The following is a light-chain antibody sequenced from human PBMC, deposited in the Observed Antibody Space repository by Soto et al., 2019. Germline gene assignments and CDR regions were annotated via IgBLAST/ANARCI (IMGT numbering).Light chain of an antibody. CDR1: SSNIGAGYD. CDR3: QSYDSSLSGCYV. Sequence: VLTQPPSVSGAPGQRVTISCTGSSSNIGAGYDVHWYQQLPGTAPKLLIYGNSNRPSGVPDRFSGSKSGTSASLAITGLQAEDEADYYCQSYDSSLSGCYVFGTGTKVTV. J-gene: IGLJ1*01. CDR2: GNS. V-gene: IGLV1-40*01.